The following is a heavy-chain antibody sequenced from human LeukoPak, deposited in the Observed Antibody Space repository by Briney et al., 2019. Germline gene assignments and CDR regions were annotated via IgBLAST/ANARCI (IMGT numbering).Heavy chain of an antibody. CDR1: GGSISSHY. J-gene: IGHJ6*03. V-gene: IGHV4-59*11. CDR3: ARDLQSYYYYYYMDV. Sequence: SETLSLTCTVSGGSISSHYWSWIRQPPGKGLEWIGYIYYSGSTNYNPSLKSRVTISVDTSKNQFSLKLSSVTAADTAVYYCARDLQSYYYYYYMDVWGKGTTVTASS. CDR2: IYYSGST. D-gene: IGHD6-19*01.